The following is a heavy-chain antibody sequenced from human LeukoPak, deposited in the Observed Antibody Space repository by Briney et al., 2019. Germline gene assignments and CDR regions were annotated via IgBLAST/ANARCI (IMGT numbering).Heavy chain of an antibody. D-gene: IGHD5-24*01. CDR3: AKDIQLST. J-gene: IGHJ3*01. CDR2: ISGSGGST. V-gene: IGHV3-23*01. Sequence: PGGSLRLSCAASGFTFRSYAMNWVRQAPGKRLEWVSGISGSGGSTYYADSVKGRFTISRDNSKNTLYLQMSSLRVDDTAVYYCAKDIQLSTWGLGTMVTVSS. CDR1: GFTFRSYA.